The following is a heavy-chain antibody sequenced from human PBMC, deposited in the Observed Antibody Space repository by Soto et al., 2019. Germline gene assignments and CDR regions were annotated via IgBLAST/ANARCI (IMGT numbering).Heavy chain of an antibody. Sequence: QVQLQESGPGLVKPSQTLSLTCTVSGGSISSGDYYWSWIRQPPGKGLEWIGYIYYSGSTYYNPPLKGRVTISXVAIKXXLSLKLSSVTAADTAVYYCARDDYGDSYYYYGMDVWGQGTTVTVSS. D-gene: IGHD4-17*01. J-gene: IGHJ6*02. V-gene: IGHV4-30-4*01. CDR1: GGSISSGDYY. CDR3: ARDDYGDSYYYYGMDV. CDR2: IYYSGST.